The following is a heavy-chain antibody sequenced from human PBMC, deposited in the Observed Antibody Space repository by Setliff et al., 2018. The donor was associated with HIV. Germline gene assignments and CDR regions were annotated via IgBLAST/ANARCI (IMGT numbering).Heavy chain of an antibody. CDR1: GYTFTSYA. D-gene: IGHD3-22*01. Sequence: VASVKVSCKASGYTFTSYAMNWVRQAPGQGLEWMGMIIPMYNIPAYAQKFQGRVTFTADGSTSTAYMELTSLRSEDTAVYYCATGRHYYDSSDYPANPFDVWGQGTLVTVSS. J-gene: IGHJ3*01. CDR3: ATGRHYYDSSDYPANPFDV. V-gene: IGHV1-69*13. CDR2: IIPMYNIP.